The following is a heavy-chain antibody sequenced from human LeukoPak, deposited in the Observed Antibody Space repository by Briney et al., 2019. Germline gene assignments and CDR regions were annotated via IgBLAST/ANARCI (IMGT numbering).Heavy chain of an antibody. Sequence: GASVKVSCRASGYSFTGYDINWVRQAPGQGLEWMGRMNPINGDTGSAQKFQGRLTMTRDTSISTAYMELSSLRSEDTAVYFCSRDGDSGTYLPYWGQGTLVTVSS. J-gene: IGHJ4*02. CDR2: MNPINGDT. CDR1: GYSFTGYD. D-gene: IGHD3-10*01. V-gene: IGHV1-8*01. CDR3: SRDGDSGTYLPY.